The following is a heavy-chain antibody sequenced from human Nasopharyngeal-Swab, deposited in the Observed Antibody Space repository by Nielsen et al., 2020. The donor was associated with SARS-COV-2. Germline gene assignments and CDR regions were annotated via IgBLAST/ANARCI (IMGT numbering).Heavy chain of an antibody. J-gene: IGHJ4*02. CDR2: INPSGGRT. Sequence: WVRQAPGQGPEWMGIINPSGGRTSYAQKFQGRVTMTRDTSTSTVYMELSSLRSEDTAVYYCARDLGYGDYGGGFDYWGQGTLVPSPQ. D-gene: IGHD4-17*01. CDR3: ARDLGYGDYGGGFDY. V-gene: IGHV1-46*01.